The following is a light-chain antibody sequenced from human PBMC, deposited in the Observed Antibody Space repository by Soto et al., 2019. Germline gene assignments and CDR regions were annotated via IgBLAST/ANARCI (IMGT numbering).Light chain of an antibody. CDR1: GSDIGSDS. CDR2: NNN. Sequence: QSVLTQPPPASGTPGQTAIISCSGSGSDIGSDSVNWYQHLPGTAPKLLIYNNNQRPSGVPDRFSGSKSGTSASLAISGLQSEDEADYYCAAWDDSLTGPVFGTGTKVTVL. CDR3: AAWDDSLTGPV. J-gene: IGLJ1*01. V-gene: IGLV1-44*01.